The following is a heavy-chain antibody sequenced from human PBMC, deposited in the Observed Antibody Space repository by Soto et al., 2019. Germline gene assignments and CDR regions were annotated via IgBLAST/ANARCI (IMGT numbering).Heavy chain of an antibody. CDR1: GVSISSGAYY. V-gene: IGHV4-30-4*01. CDR3: DSKYEGGYSSSLSFDY. J-gene: IGHJ4*02. Sequence: TLSLTCTVSGVSISSGAYYWIWIGQPPGKGREWVGCGYYSGSTYDNPALRRRITISVDTSNKQFSLMLSSVADADTAVYYCDSKYEGGYSSSLSFDYWGQGTPVTVSS. D-gene: IGHD6-6*01. CDR2: GYYSGST.